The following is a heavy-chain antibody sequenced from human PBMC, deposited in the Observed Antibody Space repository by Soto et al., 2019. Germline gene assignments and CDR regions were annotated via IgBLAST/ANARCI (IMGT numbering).Heavy chain of an antibody. V-gene: IGHV3-21*02. D-gene: IGHD2-21*01. Sequence: EVQLVESGGGLGKPGGSLRLSCAASGFTFTNHNMNWVRQAPGKGLEWVSSISSSSSFRNYADSVKGRFSISIDNDKNLVYLQMDSLRAEDTAVYYCARDPPLSVLVVVATDDFWGQGTLVTVSS. CDR2: ISSSSSFR. CDR3: ARDPPLSVLVVVATDDF. CDR1: GFTFTNHN. J-gene: IGHJ4*02.